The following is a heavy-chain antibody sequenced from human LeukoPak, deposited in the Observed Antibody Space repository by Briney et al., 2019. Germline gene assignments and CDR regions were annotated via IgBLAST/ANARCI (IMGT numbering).Heavy chain of an antibody. Sequence: GESLKISCKGSGYSFTSYGISWVRQAPGQGLEWMGWISAYNGNTNYAQKLQGRVTMTTDTSTSTAYMELRSLRSDDTAVYYCARDYRDAFDIWGQGTMVTVSS. CDR1: GYSFTSYG. CDR3: ARDYRDAFDI. CDR2: ISAYNGNT. J-gene: IGHJ3*02. V-gene: IGHV1-18*01. D-gene: IGHD4-11*01.